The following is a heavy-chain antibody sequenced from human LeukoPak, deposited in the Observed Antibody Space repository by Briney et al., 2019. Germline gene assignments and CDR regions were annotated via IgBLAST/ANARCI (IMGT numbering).Heavy chain of an antibody. CDR1: GFSFRDFS. CDR3: VRDGVFGRYFYHYMDV. CDR2: ITSSGPFM. J-gene: IGHJ6*03. V-gene: IGHV3-21*01. D-gene: IGHD2-15*01. Sequence: GGSLRLSCTASGFSFRDFSFNWVRQSPGKGLEWVASITSSGPFMYHSGSLRGRFTISRDNAKNSLYLQMNSLRPEDTAIYYCVRDGVFGRYFYHYMDVWGKGTTVTVSS.